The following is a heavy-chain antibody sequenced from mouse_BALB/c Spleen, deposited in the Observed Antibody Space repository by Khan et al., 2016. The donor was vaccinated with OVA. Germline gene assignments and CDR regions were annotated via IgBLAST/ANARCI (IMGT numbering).Heavy chain of an antibody. Sequence: VQLQESGAELARPGASVRMSCKASGYTFTSYTIHWIKKRPGQGLEWIGYINPSNGYTYYNQKFKDKATLTTDKSSTTAYLQLSSLTSDDSAVYNCVRDGADHRNDGWFAYWGQGTLVTVSA. CDR3: VRDGADHRNDGWFAY. D-gene: IGHD2-14*01. V-gene: IGHV1-4*01. CDR1: GYTFTSYT. CDR2: INPSNGYT. J-gene: IGHJ3*01.